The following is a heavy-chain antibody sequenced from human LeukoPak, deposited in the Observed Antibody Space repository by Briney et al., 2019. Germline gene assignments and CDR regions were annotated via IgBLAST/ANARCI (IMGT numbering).Heavy chain of an antibody. V-gene: IGHV1-18*01. CDR1: GYTLTSYG. Sequence: ASVKVSCKASGYTLTSYGISWVRQAPGHGLEWMGWISAYNGNTRYAQKLQGRVTMTTDSSTSTAYMELRSLRSDDTAVYYCARGPIIDIVVIPAAADYYHMDVWGKGTTVTVSS. CDR3: ARGPIIDIVVIPAAADYYHMDV. CDR2: ISAYNGNT. D-gene: IGHD2-2*01. J-gene: IGHJ6*03.